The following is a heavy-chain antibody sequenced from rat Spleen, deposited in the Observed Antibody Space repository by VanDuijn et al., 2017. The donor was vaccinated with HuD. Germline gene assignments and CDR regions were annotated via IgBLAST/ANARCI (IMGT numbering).Heavy chain of an antibody. V-gene: IGHV5-31*01. Sequence: EVQLVESGGGLVQPGRSLRLSCVASGFTFNKFWMTWLRQAPGKGLEWVASIIDTGGRTYYPDSVKGRFTISRDNAKSTLYLQMNSLRSEDTATYYCTTVLQGHGFAYWGQGTLVTVSS. CDR2: IIDTGGRT. CDR3: TTVLQGHGFAY. CDR1: GFTFNKFW. D-gene: IGHD1-1*01. J-gene: IGHJ3*01.